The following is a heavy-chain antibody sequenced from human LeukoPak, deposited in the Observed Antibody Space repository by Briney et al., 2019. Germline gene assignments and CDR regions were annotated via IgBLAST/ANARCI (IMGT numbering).Heavy chain of an antibody. V-gene: IGHV3-30*18. CDR2: ISYDGSNK. CDR1: GFTFSSYG. Sequence: GGSLRLSCAASGFTFSSYGMHWVRQAPGKGLEWVAVISYDGSNKYYADSVKGRFTISRDNSKNTLYLQMNSLRAEDTAVYCCAKERVVTAALGSFDYWGQGPLVSVSS. CDR3: AKERVVTAALGSFDY. D-gene: IGHD6-13*01. J-gene: IGHJ4*02.